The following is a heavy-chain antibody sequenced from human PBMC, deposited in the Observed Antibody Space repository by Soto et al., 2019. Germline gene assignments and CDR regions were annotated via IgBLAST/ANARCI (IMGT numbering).Heavy chain of an antibody. CDR2: ISSSSSYT. CDR1: GFTFSDYY. J-gene: IGHJ6*02. D-gene: IGHD3-9*01. V-gene: IGHV3-11*06. CDR3: AREGRGYDILTGYYTGYYGMDV. Sequence: QVQLVESGGGLVKPGGSLRLSCAASGFTFSDYYMSWIRQAPGKGLEWVSYISSSSSYTNYADSVKGRFTISRDNAKNSLYLQMNSLRAEDTAVYYCAREGRGYDILTGYYTGYYGMDVCGQGTTVTVSS.